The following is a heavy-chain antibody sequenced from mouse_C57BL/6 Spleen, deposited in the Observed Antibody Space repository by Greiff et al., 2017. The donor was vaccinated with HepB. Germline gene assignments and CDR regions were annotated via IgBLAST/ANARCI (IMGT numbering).Heavy chain of an antibody. CDR1: GYTFTDYE. Sequence: VKLQQSGAELVRPGASVTLSCKASGYTFTDYEMHWVKQTPVHGLEWIGAIDPETGGTAYNQKFKGKAILTADKSSSTAYMELRSLTSEDSAVYYCTNLITTVVEAYWGQGTLVTVSA. D-gene: IGHD1-1*01. CDR2: IDPETGGT. J-gene: IGHJ3*01. V-gene: IGHV1-15*01. CDR3: TNLITTVVEAY.